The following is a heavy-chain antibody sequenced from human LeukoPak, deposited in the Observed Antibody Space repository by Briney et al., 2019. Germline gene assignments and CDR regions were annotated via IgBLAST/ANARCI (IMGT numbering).Heavy chain of an antibody. Sequence: ASVKVSCKVSGYTLTELSMHWVRQAPGKGLEWMGGFDPEDGETTYAQKFQGRVTMTEDTSTDIAYMELSSLRSEDTAVYYCARDPSGYYDSSGYYNWFDPWGQGTLVTVSS. CDR3: ARDPSGYYDSSGYYNWFDP. CDR2: FDPEDGET. J-gene: IGHJ5*02. CDR1: GYTLTELS. V-gene: IGHV1-24*01. D-gene: IGHD3-22*01.